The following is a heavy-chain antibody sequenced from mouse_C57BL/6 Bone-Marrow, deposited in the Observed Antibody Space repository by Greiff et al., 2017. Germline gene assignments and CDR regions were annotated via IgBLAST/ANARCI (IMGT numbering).Heavy chain of an antibody. Sequence: EVKVVESGGGLVQSGRSLRLSCATSGFTFSDFYMEWVRQAPGKGLEWIAASRNKANDYTTEYSASVKGRFIVSRDTSQSILYLQMNALRAEDTAIYYCSRDSRYYARDYWGQGNSVTVSA. CDR2: SRNKANDYTT. V-gene: IGHV7-1*01. CDR3: SRDSRYYARDY. J-gene: IGHJ4*01. CDR1: GFTFSDFY.